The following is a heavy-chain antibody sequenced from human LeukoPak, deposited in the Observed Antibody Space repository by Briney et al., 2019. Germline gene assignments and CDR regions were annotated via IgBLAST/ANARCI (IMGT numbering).Heavy chain of an antibody. Sequence: SQTLSLTCTVSGGSISSGGYYWSWIRQHPGKGLEWIGYIYYNGSTYYNPSLKSRVTISVDTSKNQFSLKLSSVTAAVTAWYYCASYSLSGSYSFDYWGQGTLVTVSS. CDR1: GGSISSGGYY. CDR3: ASYSLSGSYSFDY. CDR2: IYYNGST. D-gene: IGHD1-26*01. J-gene: IGHJ4*02. V-gene: IGHV4-31*03.